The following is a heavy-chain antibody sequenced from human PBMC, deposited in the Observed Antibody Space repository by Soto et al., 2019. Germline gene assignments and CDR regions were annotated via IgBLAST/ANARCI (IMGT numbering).Heavy chain of an antibody. V-gene: IGHV4-34*01. Sequence: SETLSLTCAVYGGSFSGYYWSWIRQPPGKGLEWIGEINHSGSTNYNPSLKSRVTISVDTSKNQFSLKLSSVTAADTAVYYCVLDIVVVPAALGITNSSSDYWGQGTLVTVSS. J-gene: IGHJ4*02. D-gene: IGHD2-2*03. CDR1: GGSFSGYY. CDR3: VLDIVVVPAALGITNSSSDY. CDR2: INHSGST.